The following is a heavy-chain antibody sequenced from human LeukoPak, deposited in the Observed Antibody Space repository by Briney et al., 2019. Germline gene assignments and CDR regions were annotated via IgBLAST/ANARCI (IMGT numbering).Heavy chain of an antibody. CDR3: ARIVGATSRGAFDI. J-gene: IGHJ3*02. CDR2: IYTSGST. V-gene: IGHV4-4*07. CDR1: GGSNSSYY. Sequence: KPSETLSLTCTVSGGSNSSYYWSWIRQPAGKGLEWIGRIYTSGSTNYNPSLKSRVTMSVDTSKNQFSLKLGSVTAADTAVYYCARIVGATSRGAFDIWGQGTMVTVSS. D-gene: IGHD1-26*01.